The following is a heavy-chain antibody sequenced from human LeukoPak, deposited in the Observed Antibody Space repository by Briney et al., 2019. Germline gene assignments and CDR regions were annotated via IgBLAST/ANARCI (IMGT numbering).Heavy chain of an antibody. CDR3: ARDGRGNWFDP. V-gene: IGHV4-61*01. Sequence: SETLSLTCTVSGGSVSSGSYYWSWIRQPPGKGLEWIGNIYYSGSSNYNPSLKSRVTISVDTSKNQFSLKLSSVTAADTAVYYCARDGRGNWFDPWGQGTLVTVSS. CDR1: GGSVSSGSYY. J-gene: IGHJ5*02. D-gene: IGHD3-10*01. CDR2: IYYSGSS.